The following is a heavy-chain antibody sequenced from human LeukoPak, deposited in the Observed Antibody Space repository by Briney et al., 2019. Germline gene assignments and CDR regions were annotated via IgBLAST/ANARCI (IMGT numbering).Heavy chain of an antibody. D-gene: IGHD6-13*01. CDR2: INHSGST. CDR3: ARGGGPIAAAGTDY. J-gene: IGHJ4*02. Sequence: PSETLSLTCAVYGGSFSGYYWSWIRQPPGKGLEWIGEINHSGSTNYNPSLKSRVTISVDTSKNQFSLKLSSVTAADTAVYYCARGGGPIAAAGTDYWGQGTLVTVSS. CDR1: GGSFSGYY. V-gene: IGHV4-34*01.